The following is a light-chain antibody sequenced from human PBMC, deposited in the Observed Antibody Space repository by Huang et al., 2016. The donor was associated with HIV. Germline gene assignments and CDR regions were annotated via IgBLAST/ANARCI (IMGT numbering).Light chain of an antibody. J-gene: IGKJ2*01. CDR2: GAA. CDR3: QQYNNGPPEYT. CDR1: QSVSNT. Sequence: EIVMTQSPATLSVSPGERATLSCRASQSVSNTLAWYHQKPGLAPTLLFKGAATRATGIPARFSCSGAGTRFTLTISSLQSEDFAVYYVQQYNNGPPEYTFGQGTKLEIK. V-gene: IGKV3-15*01.